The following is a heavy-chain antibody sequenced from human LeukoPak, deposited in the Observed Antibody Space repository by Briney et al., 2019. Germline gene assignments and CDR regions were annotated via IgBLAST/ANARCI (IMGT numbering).Heavy chain of an antibody. V-gene: IGHV3-23*01. CDR3: AKYYDSSGYYYVLVLYAFDI. J-gene: IGHJ3*02. CDR1: GFTFSSYA. D-gene: IGHD3-22*01. Sequence: GGSLRLSCAASGFTFSSYAMSWVRQAPGKGLEWVSAISGSGGSTYYVDSVKGRFTISRDNSKNTLYLQMNSLRAEDTAVYYCAKYYDSSGYYYVLVLYAFDIWGQGTMVTVSS. CDR2: ISGSGGST.